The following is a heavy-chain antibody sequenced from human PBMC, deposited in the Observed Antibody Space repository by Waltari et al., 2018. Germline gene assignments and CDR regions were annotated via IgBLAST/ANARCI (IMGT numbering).Heavy chain of an antibody. CDR1: GFTFSSYG. CDR2: IGSRGNYI. V-gene: IGHV3-21*01. J-gene: IGHJ4*02. D-gene: IGHD3-16*01. CDR3: ARAMGETYFDY. Sequence: EVQLVESGGGLVKPGGSLRLSCAASGFTFSSYGMTWVRQAPGKGLEWVSSIGSRGNYIYYADSVKGRFTISRDNAKNSLYLQMNSLRAEDTAVFYCARAMGETYFDYWGQGTLVTVSS.